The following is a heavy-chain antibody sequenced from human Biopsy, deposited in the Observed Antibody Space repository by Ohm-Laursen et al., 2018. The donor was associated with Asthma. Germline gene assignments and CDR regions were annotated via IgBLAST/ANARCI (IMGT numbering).Heavy chain of an antibody. V-gene: IGHV3-30*18. J-gene: IGHJ4*02. CDR2: ISFDGTNR. CDR3: AKEVFPGWELRRGPDS. Sequence: SLRLSCSAPGFTFGDYWMSWVRQVPGKGLEWVAVISFDGTNRNYTDSVKGRFTISRDNSRNTLHLEMNSLRAEDTAVYFCAKEVFPGWELRRGPDSWGQGTLVTVSS. CDR1: GFTFGDYW. D-gene: IGHD1-26*01.